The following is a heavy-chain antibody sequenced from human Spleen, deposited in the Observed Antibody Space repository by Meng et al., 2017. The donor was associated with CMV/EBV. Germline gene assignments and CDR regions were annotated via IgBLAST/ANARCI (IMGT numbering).Heavy chain of an antibody. Sequence: FTFDDYGMSWVRQAPGKGLEWVSGINWNGGSTGYADSVKGRFTISRDNAKNSLYLQMNSLRAEDTALYYCARVRYTYYDFWSALDYWGQGTLVTVSS. V-gene: IGHV3-20*03. CDR3: ARVRYTYYDFWSALDY. D-gene: IGHD3-3*01. J-gene: IGHJ4*02. CDR2: INWNGGST. CDR1: FTFDDYG.